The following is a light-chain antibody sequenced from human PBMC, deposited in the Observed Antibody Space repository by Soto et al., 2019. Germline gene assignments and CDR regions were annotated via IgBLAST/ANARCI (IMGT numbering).Light chain of an antibody. J-gene: IGLJ1*01. CDR3: QVWASSSAPPSYV. CDR2: ADR. CDR1: AIGSTS. Sequence: SSELTQPPSVSAPPGQTATITCVGNAIGSTSVHSYQQHPGQAPVLVVYADRDRPSRIPERFSGSNPGKTATLPISRVGAGDEDDEDCQVWASSSAPPSYVFGPRTKVTVL. V-gene: IGLV3-21*02.